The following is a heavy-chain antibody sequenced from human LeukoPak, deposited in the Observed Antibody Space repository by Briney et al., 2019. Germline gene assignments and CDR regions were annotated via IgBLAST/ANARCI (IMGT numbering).Heavy chain of an antibody. CDR2: ISHDGSKK. Sequence: GRSLRLSCAASGFTFSSYGMHWVRQAPGKGLEWLAAISHDGSKKYYADSVNGRFTISRDNTKNTLWLQMNSVRAEDTAVYYCAKWDYAGMTRAFDIWGQGTLVTFSS. J-gene: IGHJ3*02. CDR1: GFTFSSYG. CDR3: AKWDYAGMTRAFDI. D-gene: IGHD3-16*01. V-gene: IGHV3-30*18.